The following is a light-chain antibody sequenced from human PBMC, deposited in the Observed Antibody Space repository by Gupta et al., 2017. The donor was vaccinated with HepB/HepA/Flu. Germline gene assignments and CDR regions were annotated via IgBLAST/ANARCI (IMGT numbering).Light chain of an antibody. CDR3: QQHNNWPPIT. J-gene: IGKJ5*01. CDR2: GAS. CDR1: HGIGSD. Sequence: EIVMTQSPATLSVSPGERVTLSGRASHGIGSDLVWYQQKPGRAPTLLIYGASTRATGVPARFSGSGSGTDFTLTISGLQSEDLAVYYCQQHNNWPPITFGQGTRLEIK. V-gene: IGKV3-15*01.